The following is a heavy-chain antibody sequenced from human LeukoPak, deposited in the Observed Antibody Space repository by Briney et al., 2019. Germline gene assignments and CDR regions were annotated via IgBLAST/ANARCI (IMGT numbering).Heavy chain of an antibody. V-gene: IGHV3-53*01. J-gene: IGHJ4*02. CDR2: IYSGGST. Sequence: PGGSLRLSCAASGFTVSSNYMSWVRQAPGKGLEWVSVIYSGGSTYYADSVKGRFTISRDNAKNSLYLQMNSLRAEDTALYYYARVSGYSSGWFDYWGQGTLVTVSS. D-gene: IGHD6-19*01. CDR1: GFTVSSNY. CDR3: ARVSGYSSGWFDY.